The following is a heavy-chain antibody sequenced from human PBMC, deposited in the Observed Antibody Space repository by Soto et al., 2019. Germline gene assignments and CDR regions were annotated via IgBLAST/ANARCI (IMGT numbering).Heavy chain of an antibody. CDR3: AKDRGFIDPFDY. D-gene: IGHD3-16*02. Sequence: EVKLLESGGGLVQPGGSLRLSCAASGFAFSSYAMSWVRQAPGKGLEWVSSISGSTSGTYYADAVKGRFTISRDNSNNTLYLQMNSLRAEDTAVYCCAKDRGFIDPFDYWGQGALVTVSS. CDR1: GFAFSSYA. J-gene: IGHJ4*02. V-gene: IGHV3-23*01. CDR2: ISGSTSGT.